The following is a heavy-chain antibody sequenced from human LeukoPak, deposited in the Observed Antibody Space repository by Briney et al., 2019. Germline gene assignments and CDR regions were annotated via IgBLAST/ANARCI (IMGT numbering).Heavy chain of an antibody. D-gene: IGHD3-22*01. J-gene: IGHJ4*02. Sequence: GGSLRLSCAASGFTFSGSAMHWVRQASGKGLEWVGRIRSKANSYATAYVASVKGRFTISRDDSKNTAYPQMNSLKTEDTAVYYCTRVPSKDSSGLFPYWGQGTLVTVSS. CDR2: IRSKANSYAT. V-gene: IGHV3-73*01. CDR1: GFTFSGSA. CDR3: TRVPSKDSSGLFPY.